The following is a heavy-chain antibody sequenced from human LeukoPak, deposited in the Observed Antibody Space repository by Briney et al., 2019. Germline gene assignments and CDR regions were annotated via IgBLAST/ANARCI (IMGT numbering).Heavy chain of an antibody. J-gene: IGHJ4*02. CDR2: ISYDGSNK. CDR3: ARDRYSYGCFDY. Sequence: GGSLRLYCAASGFTFSSYAMHWGRQAPGKGLEWVAVISYDGSNKYYADSVKGRFTISRDNSKNTLYLQMNSLRAEDTAVYYCARDRYSYGCFDYWGQGTLVTVSS. CDR1: GFTFSSYA. D-gene: IGHD5-18*01. V-gene: IGHV3-30-3*01.